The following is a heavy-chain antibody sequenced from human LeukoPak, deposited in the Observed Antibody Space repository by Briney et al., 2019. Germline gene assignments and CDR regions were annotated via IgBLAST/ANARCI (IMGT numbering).Heavy chain of an antibody. CDR1: GFTFTSYS. Sequence: GGSLRLSCAASGFTFTSYSMNWVRQAPGKGLEWVSTISGGGGSTYYADSVKGRFTISRDNSKNTLYLQMNSLRAEDTAVCYCAKVLTGYSRTFDAFDIWGQGTMVTVSS. D-gene: IGHD6-13*01. CDR3: AKVLTGYSRTFDAFDI. J-gene: IGHJ3*02. CDR2: ISGGGGST. V-gene: IGHV3-23*01.